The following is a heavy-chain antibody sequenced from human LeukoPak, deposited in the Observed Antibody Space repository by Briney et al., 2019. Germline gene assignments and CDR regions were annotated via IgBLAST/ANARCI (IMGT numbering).Heavy chain of an antibody. D-gene: IGHD3-22*01. CDR1: GYSFTTYW. Sequence: GESLKISCKGSGYSFTTYWIAWVRQMPGKGLEWMGIIYPGDSDTRYSPSFQGQVTISADKSISTAYLQWSSLKASDTAMYYRATQRDDSYDSSGYYGDWGQGTLVTVSS. CDR2: IYPGDSDT. J-gene: IGHJ4*02. CDR3: ATQRDDSYDSSGYYGD. V-gene: IGHV5-51*01.